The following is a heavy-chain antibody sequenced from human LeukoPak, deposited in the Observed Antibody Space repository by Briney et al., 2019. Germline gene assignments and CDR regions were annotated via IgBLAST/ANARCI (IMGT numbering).Heavy chain of an antibody. CDR3: ARACSGGSCYFNY. Sequence: SETLSLTCAVYGGSFSGYYWSWIRQPPGKGLEWIGEINHSGSTNYDPSLKSRVTISVDTSKNQFSLKLSSVTAGDTAGYYCARACSGGSCYFNYWGQGTLDTVSS. J-gene: IGHJ4*02. CDR2: INHSGST. D-gene: IGHD2-15*01. CDR1: GGSFSGYY. V-gene: IGHV4-34*01.